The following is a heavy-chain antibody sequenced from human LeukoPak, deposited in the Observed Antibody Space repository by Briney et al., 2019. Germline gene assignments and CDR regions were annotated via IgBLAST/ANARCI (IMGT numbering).Heavy chain of an antibody. CDR1: GFTFSSYW. CDR2: IKQDGSEK. V-gene: IGHV3-7*01. Sequence: GGSLRLSCAASGFTFSSYWMSWVRQAPGKGLEWVANIKQDGSEKYYVDSVKGRFTISRDNAKNSLYLQMNSLRAEDTAVYYCAREGWYSSSSNDYWGQGTLVTVSS. D-gene: IGHD6-6*01. J-gene: IGHJ4*02. CDR3: AREGWYSSSSNDY.